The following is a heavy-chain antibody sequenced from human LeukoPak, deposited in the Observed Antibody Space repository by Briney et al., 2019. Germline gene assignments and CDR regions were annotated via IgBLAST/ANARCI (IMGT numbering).Heavy chain of an antibody. D-gene: IGHD2-15*01. J-gene: IGHJ4*02. Sequence: PSETLSLTCTVSGGSISSYYWSWIRQPPGKGLEWIGYIYYSGSTNYNPSLKSRVTISVDTSKNQFSLKLSSVTAADTAVYYCARVVLQSLYFDYWGQGTLVTVSS. CDR2: IYYSGST. V-gene: IGHV4-59*01. CDR1: GGSISSYY. CDR3: ARVVLQSLYFDY.